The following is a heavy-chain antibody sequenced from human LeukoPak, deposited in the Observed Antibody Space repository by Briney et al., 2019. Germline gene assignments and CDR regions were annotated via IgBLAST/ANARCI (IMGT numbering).Heavy chain of an antibody. Sequence: SGGSLRLSCAASGFTFSSYAMHWVRQAPGKGLEYVSAISSNGGSTYYANSVKGRFTIPRDNSKNTLYLQMGSLRAEDMAVYYCARGGYYGSGSYNIDAFDIWGQGTMVTVSS. J-gene: IGHJ3*02. CDR3: ARGGYYGSGSYNIDAFDI. CDR1: GFTFSSYA. V-gene: IGHV3-64*01. D-gene: IGHD3-10*01. CDR2: ISSNGGST.